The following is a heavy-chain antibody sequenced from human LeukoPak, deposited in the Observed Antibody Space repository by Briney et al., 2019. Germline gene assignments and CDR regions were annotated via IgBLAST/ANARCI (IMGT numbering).Heavy chain of an antibody. Sequence: PGGSLRLSCAASGFTFSSYAMSWVRQAPGKGLEWVSAISGSYSSSYYADSVKGRFTISRDNSKNTLFLQMNSLRAEDTAVYYCAREGSQDAFDIWGQGTMVTVSS. D-gene: IGHD2-15*01. CDR2: ISGSYSSS. V-gene: IGHV3-23*01. J-gene: IGHJ3*02. CDR3: AREGSQDAFDI. CDR1: GFTFSSYA.